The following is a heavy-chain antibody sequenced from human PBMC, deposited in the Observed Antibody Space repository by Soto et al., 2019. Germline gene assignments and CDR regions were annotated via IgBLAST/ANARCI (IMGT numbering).Heavy chain of an antibody. J-gene: IGHJ4*02. CDR1: GGSISSYY. D-gene: IGHD3-10*01. V-gene: IGHV4-59*08. CDR3: ASHYYGSGSTYFDY. Sequence: PSETLSLTCTVSGGSISSYYWSWIRQPPGKGLEWIGYIYYSGSTNYNPSLKSRVTISVDTSKNQFSLKLNSMTAADTAMYYCASHYYGSGSTYFDYWAQGTPVTVS. CDR2: IYYSGST.